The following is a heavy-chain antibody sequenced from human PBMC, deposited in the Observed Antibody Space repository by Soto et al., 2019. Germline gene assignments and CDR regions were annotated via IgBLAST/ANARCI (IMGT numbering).Heavy chain of an antibody. V-gene: IGHV1-18*01. Sequence: ASVKVSCKASGYTFTSYGISWVRQAPGQGLEWMGWISAYNGNTNYAQKLQGRVTMTTDTSTSTAYMELRSLRSDDTAVYYCARDSSADMITFGGVPAPWGQGTLVTVSS. CDR3: ARDSSADMITFGGVPAP. D-gene: IGHD3-16*01. CDR2: ISAYNGNT. J-gene: IGHJ5*02. CDR1: GYTFTSYG.